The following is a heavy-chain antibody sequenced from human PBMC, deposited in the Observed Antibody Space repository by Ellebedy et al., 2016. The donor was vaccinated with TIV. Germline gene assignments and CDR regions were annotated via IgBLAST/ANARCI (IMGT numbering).Heavy chain of an antibody. J-gene: IGHJ3*02. D-gene: IGHD2-15*01. CDR1: GFTFSSYD. CDR3: ARDRGYCSGGICYSAAFDI. V-gene: IGHV3-33*01. Sequence: GESLKISCAASGFTFSSYDMHWVRQAPGKGLEWVAIMWSDGHNNYYADSVRGRFTIYRDNSKNTLSLQMNSLGAEDTAVYYCARDRGYCSGGICYSAAFDIWGQGTMVTVSS. CDR2: MWSDGHNN.